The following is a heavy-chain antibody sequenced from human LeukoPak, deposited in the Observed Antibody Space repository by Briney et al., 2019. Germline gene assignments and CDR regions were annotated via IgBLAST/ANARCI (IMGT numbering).Heavy chain of an antibody. CDR2: INHSGST. CDR3: ARVEEFWSTVFDP. CDR1: GGSFSGYY. Sequence: MTSETLSLTCAVYGGSFSGYYWSWIRQPPGKGLEWIGEINHSGSTNYNPSLKSRVTISVDTSKNQFSLKLSSVTAADTAVYYCARVEEFWSTVFDPWGQGTLVTVSS. V-gene: IGHV4-34*01. D-gene: IGHD1-1*01. J-gene: IGHJ5*02.